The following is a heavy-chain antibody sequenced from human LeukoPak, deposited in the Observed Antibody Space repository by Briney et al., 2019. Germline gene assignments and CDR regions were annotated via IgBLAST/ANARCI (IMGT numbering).Heavy chain of an antibody. CDR1: GGSISGYY. CDR2: IHYSGST. D-gene: IGHD3-10*01. V-gene: IGHV4-59*01. J-gene: IGHJ5*02. CDR3: ARDREVRGVIDDNWFDP. Sequence: KPSETLSLTCTVSGGSISGYYWSWIRQPPGKGLQWIGYIHYSGSTNYNPSLKSRLTISVDTSKNQFSLKLSSVTAADTAVYYCARDREVRGVIDDNWFDPWGQGTLVTVSS.